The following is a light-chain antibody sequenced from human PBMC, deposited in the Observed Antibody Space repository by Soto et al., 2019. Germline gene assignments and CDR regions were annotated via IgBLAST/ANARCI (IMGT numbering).Light chain of an antibody. CDR1: QNLASKY. V-gene: IGKV3-20*01. J-gene: IGKJ5*01. Sequence: EDALTQSPGTLSLSPGERATLSCRAGQNLASKYLAWYQQKAGQAPRLLIYGASSRATGIPDRFSGSGSGTDFTLTISRLETEDFAVYYCQQYGSTFGQGTRLEIK. CDR2: GAS. CDR3: QQYGST.